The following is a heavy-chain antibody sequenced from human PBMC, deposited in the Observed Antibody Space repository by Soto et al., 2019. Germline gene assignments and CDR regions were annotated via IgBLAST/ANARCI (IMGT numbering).Heavy chain of an antibody. Sequence: GGSLRLSCAASGFTFSSYAMHWVRQAPGKGLEWVAVISYDGSNKYYADSVKGRFTISRDNSKNTLYLQMNSLRAEDTAVYYCARESSGDYVNDYWGQGTLVTVSS. CDR2: ISYDGSNK. CDR1: GFTFSSYA. V-gene: IGHV3-30-3*01. J-gene: IGHJ4*02. CDR3: ARESSGDYVNDY. D-gene: IGHD4-17*01.